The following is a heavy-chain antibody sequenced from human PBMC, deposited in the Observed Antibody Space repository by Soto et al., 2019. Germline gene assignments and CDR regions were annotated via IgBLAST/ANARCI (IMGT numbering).Heavy chain of an antibody. CDR1: GFTFSSYA. Sequence: VGSLRLSCAASGFTFSSYAMHWVRQAPGKGLEWVAVISYDGSNKYYADSVKGRFTISRDNSKNTLYLQMNGLRAEDTAVYYCARVDEKYYYDSSGYAVWGQGTLVTVSS. CDR2: ISYDGSNK. J-gene: IGHJ4*02. V-gene: IGHV3-30-3*01. D-gene: IGHD3-22*01. CDR3: ARVDEKYYYDSSGYAV.